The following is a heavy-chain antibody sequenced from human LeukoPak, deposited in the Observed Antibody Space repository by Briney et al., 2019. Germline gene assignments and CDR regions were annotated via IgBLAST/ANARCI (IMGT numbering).Heavy chain of an antibody. CDR2: IKSRADGGTT. Sequence: GGSLRLSCAASGLSVINAWMSWVRQAPGQGLEWVGRIKSRADGGTTGYAAPVEGRFSISRDDSENTLYLQMNSLQIDDTALYYCLIFPGRWGQGTLVTVSS. V-gene: IGHV3-15*05. CDR3: LIFPGR. CDR1: GLSVINAW. J-gene: IGHJ4*02. D-gene: IGHD3-3*01.